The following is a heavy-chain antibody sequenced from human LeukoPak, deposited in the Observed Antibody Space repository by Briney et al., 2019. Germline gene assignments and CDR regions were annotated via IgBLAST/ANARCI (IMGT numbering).Heavy chain of an antibody. CDR3: AKGGPPYYDILTALMGAFDI. V-gene: IGHV3-23*01. J-gene: IGHJ3*02. CDR2: ISGSGGST. Sequence: PGGSLRLSCAASGFTVSSNYMSWVRQAPGRGLEWVSAISGSGGSTYYADSVKGRFTISRDNSKNTLYLQMNSLRAEDTAVYYCAKGGPPYYDILTALMGAFDIWGQGTMVTVSS. CDR1: GFTVSSNY. D-gene: IGHD3-9*01.